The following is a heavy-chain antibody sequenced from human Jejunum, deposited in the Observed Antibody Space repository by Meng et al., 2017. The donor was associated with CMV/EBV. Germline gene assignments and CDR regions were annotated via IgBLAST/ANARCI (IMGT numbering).Heavy chain of an antibody. CDR2: IHDNGSP. J-gene: IGHJ4*02. V-gene: IGHV4-30-4*08. Sequence: QGVRQESGQGQVKPAQTLSLHCSESGGSMGSGDHYRSWLRHPRGKGLEWIWYIHDNGSPSHDPPLKSRVDISLGTSTNQFYLTLNAVSAEDTAVYFCARGSIFVSFDSWGQGTLVTVSS. CDR1: GGSMGSGDHY. CDR3: ARGSIFVSFDS. D-gene: IGHD3-3*01.